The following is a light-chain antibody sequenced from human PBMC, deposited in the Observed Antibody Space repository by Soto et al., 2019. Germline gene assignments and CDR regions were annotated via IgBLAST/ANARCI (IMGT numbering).Light chain of an antibody. CDR3: QHYNNCPRT. Sequence: EIVMTQSPATLSVSPGERATLSCRASQSVNSNLAWYQQKPGQAPRLLIYGASTRATGIPARFSGSGSGTEFTLTISSLQSEDFAVYYCQHYNNCPRTFGQGTKEEIK. J-gene: IGKJ1*01. CDR1: QSVNSN. CDR2: GAS. V-gene: IGKV3-15*01.